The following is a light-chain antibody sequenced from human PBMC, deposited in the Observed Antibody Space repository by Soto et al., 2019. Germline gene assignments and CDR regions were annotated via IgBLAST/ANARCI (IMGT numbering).Light chain of an antibody. J-gene: IGLJ2*01. CDR1: SSDVGGYNY. Sequence: QSVLTQPPSASGSRGQSVTISCTGTSSDVGGYNYVSWYQQHPGKAPKLIIYEVTKRPSGVPDRFSGSKSGNTASLTVSGLQADDEADYYCSSYGGNNNVLFGGGTKLTVL. CDR3: SSYGGNNNVL. V-gene: IGLV2-8*01. CDR2: EVT.